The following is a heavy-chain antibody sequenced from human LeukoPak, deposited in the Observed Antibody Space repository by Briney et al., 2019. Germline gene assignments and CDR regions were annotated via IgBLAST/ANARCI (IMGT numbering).Heavy chain of an antibody. CDR2: ISYDGSNK. CDR1: GFTFSSYA. D-gene: IGHD5-24*01. Sequence: GGSLRPSCAASGFTFSSYAMHWVRQAPGKGLEWVAVISYDGSNKYYADSVKGRFTISRDNSKNTLYLQMNGLRAEDTAVYYCARANRDGYNTHWGQGTLVTVSS. CDR3: ARANRDGYNTH. J-gene: IGHJ4*02. V-gene: IGHV3-30*04.